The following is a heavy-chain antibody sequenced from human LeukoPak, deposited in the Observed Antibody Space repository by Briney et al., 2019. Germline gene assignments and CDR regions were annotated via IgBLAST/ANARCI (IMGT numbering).Heavy chain of an antibody. CDR2: ISWNSGSI. V-gene: IGHV3-9*01. Sequence: PGGSLRLSCAASGFTFDDYAMHWVRQAPGKGLEWVSGISWNSGSIGYADSVKGRFTISRDNAKNSLYLQMNSLRAEDTALYYCAKADGGSFDYWGQGTLVTVSS. J-gene: IGHJ4*02. CDR3: AKADGGSFDY. CDR1: GFTFDDYA. D-gene: IGHD2-8*02.